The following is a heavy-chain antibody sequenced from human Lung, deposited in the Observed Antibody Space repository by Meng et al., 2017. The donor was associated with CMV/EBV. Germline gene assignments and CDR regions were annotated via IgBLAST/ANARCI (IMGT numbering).Heavy chain of an antibody. V-gene: IGHV4-61*01. CDR1: GVSVTYNSYY. CDR2: IYVSKNT. CDR3: ARDRAWLGRGSFDF. J-gene: IGHJ3*01. D-gene: IGHD3-9*01. Sequence: SETLSLXCTVSGVSVTYNSYYWSWIRQSPGKGLEWIGYIYVSKNTKYNPSLQSRVTMSVDTTKNQVFLKLSSVTAADTAVYYCARDRAWLGRGSFDFWGQGTGVTVSS.